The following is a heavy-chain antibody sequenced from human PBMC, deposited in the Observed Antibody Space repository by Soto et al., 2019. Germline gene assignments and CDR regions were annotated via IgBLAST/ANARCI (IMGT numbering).Heavy chain of an antibody. J-gene: IGHJ4*02. CDR3: AREEYCSGGSCYSLHYFDY. CDR2: IIPIFGTA. Sequence: EASVKVSCKASGGTFSSYAISWVRQAPGQGLEWMGGIIPIFGTANYAQKFQGRVTITADESTSTAYMELSSLRSEDTAVYYCAREEYCSGGSCYSLHYFDYWGQGTLVTVSS. V-gene: IGHV1-69*13. D-gene: IGHD2-15*01. CDR1: GGTFSSYA.